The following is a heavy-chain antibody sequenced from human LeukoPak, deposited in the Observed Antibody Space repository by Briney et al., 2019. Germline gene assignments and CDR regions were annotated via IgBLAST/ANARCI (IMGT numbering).Heavy chain of an antibody. D-gene: IGHD6-6*01. J-gene: IGHJ6*02. CDR1: GYTFTGYY. V-gene: IGHV1-2*06. Sequence: ASVKVSCKASGYTFTGYYLHWVRQAPGQGLEWMGRINPNSGGTNYAQKFQGRVTMTRDTSISTAYMELSSLRSDDTAVYYCARDVQFIAAPRGMGVWGQGTTVTVSS. CDR3: ARDVQFIAAPRGMGV. CDR2: INPNSGGT.